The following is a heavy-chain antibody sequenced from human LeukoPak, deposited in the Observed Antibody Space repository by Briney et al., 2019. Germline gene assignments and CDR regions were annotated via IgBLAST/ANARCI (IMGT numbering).Heavy chain of an antibody. Sequence: GASVKVSCKASGYTFISCDINWVRQAAGQGLEWMGWMNPNSGNTGYAQKFQGRVTMTRNTSISTAYMELSGLRSDDTAVYYCASGGERANFYGLGSSPNWFDPWGQGTLVTVSS. CDR2: MNPNSGNT. D-gene: IGHD3-10*01. CDR3: ASGGERANFYGLGSSPNWFDP. V-gene: IGHV1-8*02. J-gene: IGHJ5*02. CDR1: GYTFISCD.